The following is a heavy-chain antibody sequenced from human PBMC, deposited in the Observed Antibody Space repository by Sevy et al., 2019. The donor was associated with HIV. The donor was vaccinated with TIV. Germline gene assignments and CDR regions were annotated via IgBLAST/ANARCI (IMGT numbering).Heavy chain of an antibody. CDR3: ARAFGHYDPKRSHWYFDL. J-gene: IGHJ2*01. D-gene: IGHD4-17*01. Sequence: SETLSLTCAVEGGAFSGYFWTWIRQPPGKGLEWIGEINYDLTTNYNPSLNSRLTISLDPTRKRISLNLKYVTAADTALYYCARAFGHYDPKRSHWYFDLWGRGTLVTVSS. V-gene: IGHV4-34*10. CDR2: INYDLTT. CDR1: GGAFSGYF.